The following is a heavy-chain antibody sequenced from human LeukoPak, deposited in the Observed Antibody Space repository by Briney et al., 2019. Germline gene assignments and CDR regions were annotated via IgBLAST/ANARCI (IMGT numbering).Heavy chain of an antibody. V-gene: IGHV3-9*01. D-gene: IGHD3-22*01. CDR1: GFTFDDYA. Sequence: GGSLRLSCAASGFTFDDYAMHWVRQAPGKGLEWVSGISWNSGSIGYADSVKGRFTISRDNAKNSLYLQMNSLRAEDTALYYCAKDIVQYYYDSSGKNAFDIWGQGTMVTVSS. CDR2: ISWNSGSI. CDR3: AKDIVQYYYDSSGKNAFDI. J-gene: IGHJ3*02.